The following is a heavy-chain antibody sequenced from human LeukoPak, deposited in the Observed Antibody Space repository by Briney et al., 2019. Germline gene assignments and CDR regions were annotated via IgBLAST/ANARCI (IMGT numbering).Heavy chain of an antibody. J-gene: IGHJ4*02. V-gene: IGHV1-18*01. D-gene: IGHD3-10*01. Sequence: GASVKVSCKASGYTFTSYGISWVRQAPGQGLEWMGWISAYNGSTNYAQKLQGRVTMTTDTSTSTAYMELRSLRSDDTAVYYCARDPAIYYGSDYYFDYWGQGTLVTVSS. CDR3: ARDPAIYYGSDYYFDY. CDR1: GYTFTSYG. CDR2: ISAYNGST.